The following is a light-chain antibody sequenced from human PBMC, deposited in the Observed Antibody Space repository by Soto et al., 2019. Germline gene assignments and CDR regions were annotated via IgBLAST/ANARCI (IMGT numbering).Light chain of an antibody. Sequence: DIQMTQSPSTLSASLGDRVTITCRASQTISSWLAWYQQKPGKAPNLLIYAASSLQSGVPSRFSGSGSGTQFTLTISSLQPEDVATYYCLQNYNDPWTFGQGTKVDIK. CDR3: LQNYNDPWT. CDR2: AAS. J-gene: IGKJ1*01. CDR1: QTISSW. V-gene: IGKV1-5*01.